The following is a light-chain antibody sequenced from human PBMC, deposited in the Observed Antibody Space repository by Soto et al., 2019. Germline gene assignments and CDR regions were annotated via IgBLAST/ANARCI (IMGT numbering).Light chain of an antibody. CDR3: QQYNRYWT. CDR2: KAS. J-gene: IGKJ1*01. Sequence: DIQMTQSPSTLSAPVGDRVTITCRATQSISNSLAWYQQKPGKAPKLLIYKASSLESGVPSRFSGSGSGTEFTLTITNLQPDDFATYYCQQYNRYWTFGQGTKVEIK. V-gene: IGKV1-5*03. CDR1: QSISNS.